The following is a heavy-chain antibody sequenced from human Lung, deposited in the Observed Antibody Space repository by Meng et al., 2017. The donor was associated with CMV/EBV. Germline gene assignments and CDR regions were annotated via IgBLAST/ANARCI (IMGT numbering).Heavy chain of an antibody. Sequence: SXTXSLXCAVYGGSFSGYYWSGIRQPPGKGLEWIGEINHSGSTNYNPSLKSRVTISVDTSKNQFSLKLSSVTAADTAVYYCARGRKGLPGDYQGNYWGQGTLVTVSS. CDR2: INHSGST. D-gene: IGHD4-17*01. V-gene: IGHV4-34*01. CDR1: GGSFSGYY. CDR3: ARGRKGLPGDYQGNY. J-gene: IGHJ4*02.